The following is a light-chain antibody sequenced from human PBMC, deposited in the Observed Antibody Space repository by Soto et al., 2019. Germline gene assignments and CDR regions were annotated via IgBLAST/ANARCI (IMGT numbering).Light chain of an antibody. V-gene: IGLV1-47*01. CDR2: RSN. CDR3: ATWDDSLSGWV. J-gene: IGLJ3*02. CDR1: SSNIGRNY. Sequence: QAVVTQPPSASGTPGQRVTISCSGSSSNIGRNYVYWYQQSPGTAPKLLIYRSNQRPSGVPDRFSGSESGTSASLAISGLRSEDEADYYCATWDDSLSGWVFGGGTKLTVL.